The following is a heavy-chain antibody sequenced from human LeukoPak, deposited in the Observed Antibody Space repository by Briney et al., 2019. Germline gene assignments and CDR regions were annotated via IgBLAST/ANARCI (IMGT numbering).Heavy chain of an antibody. CDR3: ASLPTVYSRGYLAL. Sequence: SETLSLTCTVSGGSINSTSYYWGWIRQPPGKGLEWIGSIYYGGSTYYNPSLKSRVTILVDVNTSKNQFSLKLSSVTAADTAVYYCASLPTVYSRGYLALWGQGTLVTVSS. D-gene: IGHD3-22*01. CDR1: GGSINSTSYY. V-gene: IGHV4-39*07. CDR2: IYYGGST. J-gene: IGHJ4*02.